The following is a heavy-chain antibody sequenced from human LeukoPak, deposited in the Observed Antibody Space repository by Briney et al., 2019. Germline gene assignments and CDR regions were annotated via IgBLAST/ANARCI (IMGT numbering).Heavy chain of an antibody. Sequence: PSETLSLTCTVSGGAISSDNYYWGCIRQPPGKGLEWIGSINYSGTTYYNPSLKSRVSISVDTSRTQFSLRLSSVTAADTAVSYCARLSDYWGQGTLVTVSS. CDR2: INYSGTT. J-gene: IGHJ4*02. CDR3: ARLSDY. CDR1: GGAISSDNYY. V-gene: IGHV4-39*01.